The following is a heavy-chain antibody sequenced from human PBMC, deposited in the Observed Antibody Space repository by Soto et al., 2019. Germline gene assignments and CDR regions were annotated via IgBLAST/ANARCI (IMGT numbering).Heavy chain of an antibody. J-gene: IGHJ1*01. CDR2: IIPIFGTA. CDR3: ARDSKQQLVHDCQH. CDR1: VVTFSSYA. D-gene: IGHD6-13*01. V-gene: IGHV1-69*01. Sequence: QVQLVQSGAEVKKPGSSVKVSCTASVVTFSSYAISWVRQAPGQGLEWMGGIIPIFGTANYAQQFQGRVTITADESTSTAYMELSSLRSEETAVYYCARDSKQQLVHDCQHWGQGTLVTVSS.